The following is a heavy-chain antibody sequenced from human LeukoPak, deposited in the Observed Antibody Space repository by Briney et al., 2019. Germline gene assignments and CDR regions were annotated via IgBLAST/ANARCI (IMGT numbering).Heavy chain of an antibody. J-gene: IGHJ4*02. CDR1: GFTFSSCG. Sequence: GGSLRLSCAASGFTFSSCGMSWVRQAPGKGLEWLSVINHSGSGIYYADSVKGRFTTSRDNSKNTFFLEMNSLRVEDTAIYYCAKALPPYTSGTFDHWGQGSLVTVSS. CDR3: AKALPPYTSGTFDH. V-gene: IGHV3-23*01. CDR2: INHSGSGI. D-gene: IGHD6-19*01.